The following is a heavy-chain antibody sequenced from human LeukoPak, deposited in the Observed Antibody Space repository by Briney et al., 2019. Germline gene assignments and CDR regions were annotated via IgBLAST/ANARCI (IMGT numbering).Heavy chain of an antibody. CDR3: AGRGQRYFRD. Sequence: SETLSLTCTVSGDSISSDYWSWIRQPPGKGLEWIGYIYRFGNTDYNPSLRRRVTISLDTSKKQLSLNLTSVTAADTAVYYCAGRGQRYFRDWGQGTLVTVSS. CDR1: GDSISSDY. J-gene: IGHJ1*01. CDR2: IYRFGNT. V-gene: IGHV4-4*08.